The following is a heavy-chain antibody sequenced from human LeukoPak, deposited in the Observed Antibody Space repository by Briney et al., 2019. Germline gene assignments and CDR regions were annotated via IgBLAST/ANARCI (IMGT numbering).Heavy chain of an antibody. CDR2: FSSSSDYI. CDR3: ARVGDSSGYYGPYYFDY. CDR1: GFTLSYYS. J-gene: IGHJ4*02. Sequence: PGESLRLSCAASGFTLSYYSMNWVRQAPGKGLEWVSSFSSSSDYIKYADSVKGRFTISRDNAKNSLYLQMNSLRAEDTAVYYCARVGDSSGYYGPYYFDYWGQGTLVTVSS. D-gene: IGHD3-22*01. V-gene: IGHV3-21*01.